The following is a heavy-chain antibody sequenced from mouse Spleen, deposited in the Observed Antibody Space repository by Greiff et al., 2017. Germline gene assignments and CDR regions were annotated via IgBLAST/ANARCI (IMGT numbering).Heavy chain of an antibody. CDR3: ARGGTSYYGSSFDY. CDR1: GYTFTNYW. D-gene: IGHD1-1*01. J-gene: IGHJ2*01. V-gene: IGHV1-63*02. CDR2: IYPGGGYT. Sequence: QVHVKQSGAELVRPGTSVKISCKASGYTFTNYWLGWVKQRPGHGLEWIGDIYPGGGYTNYNEKFKGKATLTADTSSSTAYMQLSSLTSEDSAVYFCARGGTSYYGSSFDYWGQGTTLTVSS.